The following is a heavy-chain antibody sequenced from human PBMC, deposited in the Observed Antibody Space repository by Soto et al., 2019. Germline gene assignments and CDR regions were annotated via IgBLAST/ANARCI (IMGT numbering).Heavy chain of an antibody. D-gene: IGHD1-26*01. CDR2: IIPIFGTA. J-gene: IGHJ4*02. Sequence: QVQLVQSGAEVKKPGSSVKVSCKASGGTFSSYAISWVRQAPGQGLEWVGGIIPIFGTANYAQKFQGGVTITADESTSTGYMELSSLRSEDTAVYYCARARVGATIPPDYWGQGTLVTVSS. V-gene: IGHV1-69*12. CDR3: ARARVGATIPPDY. CDR1: GGTFSSYA.